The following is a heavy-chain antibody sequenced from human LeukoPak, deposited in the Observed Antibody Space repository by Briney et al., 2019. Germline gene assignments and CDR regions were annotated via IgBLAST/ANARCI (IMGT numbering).Heavy chain of an antibody. Sequence: PSETLSLTCTVSGYSVSSGYYWGWIRQPPGKGLEWIGSIYHSGSTYYNPSLKSRVTISVDTSKNQFSLKLSSVTAADTAVYYCARAVVTPGAEFDYWGQGTLVTVSS. CDR2: IYHSGST. V-gene: IGHV4-38-2*02. J-gene: IGHJ4*02. CDR3: ARAVVTPGAEFDY. CDR1: GYSVSSGYY. D-gene: IGHD4-23*01.